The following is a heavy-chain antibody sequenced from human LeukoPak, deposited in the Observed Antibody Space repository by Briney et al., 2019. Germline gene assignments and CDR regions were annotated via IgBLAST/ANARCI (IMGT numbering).Heavy chain of an antibody. J-gene: IGHJ4*02. D-gene: IGHD3-3*01. V-gene: IGHV3-23*01. Sequence: GGSLRLSCAASGFTFSSYAMSWVRQAPGKGLEWVSSISGSGGSTYYADSVRGRFTISRDNSKNTLYLQMNSLRAEDAAVYYCAKDPTPQRPHGVWSGYSPNFDYWGQGTLVTVSS. CDR2: ISGSGGST. CDR3: AKDPTPQRPHGVWSGYSPNFDY. CDR1: GFTFSSYA.